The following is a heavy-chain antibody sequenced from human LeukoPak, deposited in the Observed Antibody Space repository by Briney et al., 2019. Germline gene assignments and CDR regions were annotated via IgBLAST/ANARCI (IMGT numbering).Heavy chain of an antibody. CDR2: LYHSGST. CDR1: GYSISSGYY. CDR3: ARVLTQRGDCSGGSCYSGRWFDP. J-gene: IGHJ5*02. Sequence: SETLSLTCTVSGYSISSGYYWGWIRQPPGKGLEWIGSLYHSGSTYYNPSLKSRVTISIDTSKNQFSLKLCSVTAADTAVYYCARVLTQRGDCSGGSCYSGRWFDPWGQGTLVTVSS. V-gene: IGHV4-38-2*02. D-gene: IGHD2-15*01.